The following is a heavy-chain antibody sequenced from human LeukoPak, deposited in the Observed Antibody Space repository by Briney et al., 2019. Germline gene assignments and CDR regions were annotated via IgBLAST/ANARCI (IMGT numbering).Heavy chain of an antibody. J-gene: IGHJ4*02. CDR1: GFTFSSYS. V-gene: IGHV3-21*01. CDR3: ARGRTAVAGTGDY. CDR2: ISSSSSYI. D-gene: IGHD6-19*01. Sequence: GGSLRLSCAASGFTFSSYSMNWVRQAPGKGLEWVSSISSSSSYIYYADSVRGRFPISRDNAKNSLYLQMNSLRAEDTAVYYCARGRTAVAGTGDYWGQGTLVTVSS.